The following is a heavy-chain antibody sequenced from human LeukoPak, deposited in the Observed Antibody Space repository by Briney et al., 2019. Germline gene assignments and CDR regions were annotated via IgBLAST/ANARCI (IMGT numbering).Heavy chain of an antibody. D-gene: IGHD5-18*01. Sequence: PGGSQRLSCAASGFTFNYYAMSWVRQAPGKGLEWVSGISDSGGSTYYTDSVKGRFTISRDNSKNTVYLQMNNLRAEDTAVYFCARHDSFIPYWGQGSLVTVSS. CDR2: ISDSGGST. CDR1: GFTFNYYA. V-gene: IGHV3-23*01. CDR3: ARHDSFIPY. J-gene: IGHJ4*02.